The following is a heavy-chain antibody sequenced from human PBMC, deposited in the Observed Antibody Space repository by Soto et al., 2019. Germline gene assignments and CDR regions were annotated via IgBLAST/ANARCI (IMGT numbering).Heavy chain of an antibody. J-gene: IGHJ3*02. D-gene: IGHD3-22*01. CDR2: ISSSSSTI. CDR3: ARGQLGYYDSSGYTLAAFDI. Sequence: GGTLRLSCAASGFTFSSYSMNWIRQAPGTGLEWVSYISSSSSTIYYSDSVKGRFIISRDNAKNSLYLQINSLRDEDTAVYYCARGQLGYYDSSGYTLAAFDIWGQGTMVTVSS. CDR1: GFTFSSYS. V-gene: IGHV3-48*02.